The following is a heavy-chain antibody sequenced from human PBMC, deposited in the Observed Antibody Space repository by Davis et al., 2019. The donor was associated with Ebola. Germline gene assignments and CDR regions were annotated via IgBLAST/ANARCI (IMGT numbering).Heavy chain of an antibody. J-gene: IGHJ6*02. CDR2: IRYDGSNK. CDR1: GFTFSSYG. D-gene: IGHD3-3*01. CDR3: AKVTRPHNVLRFLEWLLSHYGMDV. Sequence: GESLKISCAASGFTFSSYGMHWVRQAPGKGLEWVAFIRYDGSNKYYADSVKGRFTISRDNSKNTLYLQMNSLRAEDTAVYYCAKVTRPHNVLRFLEWLLSHYGMDVWGQGTTVTVSS. V-gene: IGHV3-30*02.